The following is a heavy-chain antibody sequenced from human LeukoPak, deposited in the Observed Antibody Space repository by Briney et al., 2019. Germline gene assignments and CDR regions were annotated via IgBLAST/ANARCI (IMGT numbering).Heavy chain of an antibody. J-gene: IGHJ4*02. V-gene: IGHV3-30-3*01. CDR1: GFNFGNYA. CDR3: ARDSTYYYESGSSGPHYFDN. D-gene: IGHD3-10*01. Sequence: PGGSLRLSCAASGFNFGNYAMHWVRQAPGKGLEWVSLIPSGGFHEYYADSVKGRFTISRDDSGNTLYLQLNSLRPEDTAVYYCARDSTYYYESGSSGPHYFDNWGQGTLVTVSS. CDR2: IPSGGFHE.